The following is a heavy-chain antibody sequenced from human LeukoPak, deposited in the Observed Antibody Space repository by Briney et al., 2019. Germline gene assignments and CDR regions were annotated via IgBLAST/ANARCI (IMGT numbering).Heavy chain of an antibody. CDR2: LHRSASA. V-gene: IGHV4-59*08. D-gene: IGHD2-15*01. CDR3: ARHYDGGPKLRMDY. Sequence: QVQLQESGLGLVRHSETLSLTCSVSGASISGFYWSWLRQAPGKGLEWIGFLHRSASATYNPSLESRVTTSMDTSKNQFSLKLYYVTAADTAVYYCARHYDGGPKLRMDYWGQGALVTVS. J-gene: IGHJ4*02. CDR1: GASISGFY.